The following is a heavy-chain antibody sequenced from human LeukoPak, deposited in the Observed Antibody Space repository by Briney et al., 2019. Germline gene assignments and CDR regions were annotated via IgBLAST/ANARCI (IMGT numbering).Heavy chain of an antibody. CDR3: AKGYTEAAGIVGD. Sequence: GGSLRLSCVASGFTFSSYWMHWVRQAPGKGLVWVSRINTDGSSTTYADSVKGRFTISRDNAKNTLYLQMNSLRAEDTAVYYCAKGYTEAAGIVGDWGQGTLVTVSS. D-gene: IGHD6-13*01. CDR2: INTDGSST. J-gene: IGHJ4*02. CDR1: GFTFSSYW. V-gene: IGHV3-74*01.